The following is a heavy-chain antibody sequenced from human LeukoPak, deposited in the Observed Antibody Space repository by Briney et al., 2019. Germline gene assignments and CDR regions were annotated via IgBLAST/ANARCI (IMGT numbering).Heavy chain of an antibody. CDR1: GGSISSYY. J-gene: IGHJ4*02. V-gene: IGHV4-59*01. CDR3: ARGRSGGSCDY. D-gene: IGHD2-15*01. Sequence: PSETLSLTCTVSGGSISSYYWSWIRQPPGKGLEWIGYIYYSGSTNYNPSLKSRVTISVDTSKNQFSLKLSSVTAADTAVYYCARGRSGGSCDYWGQGTLVTVSS. CDR2: IYYSGST.